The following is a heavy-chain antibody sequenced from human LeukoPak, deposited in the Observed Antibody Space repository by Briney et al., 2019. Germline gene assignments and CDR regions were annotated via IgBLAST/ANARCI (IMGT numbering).Heavy chain of an antibody. CDR2: ISVYNGNT. V-gene: IGHV1-18*01. J-gene: IGHJ4*02. CDR3: SRDGNFYDSSSPLDY. CDR1: GYSFTSYG. D-gene: IGHD3-22*01. Sequence: ASVKVSCKASGYSFTSYGISWVRQAPGQGLEWMWWISVYNGNTNYAQKLQGRGTMTTHTSTSTAYMELTSLRSDDTAVYYCSRDGNFYDSSSPLDYWGQGTLVTVSS.